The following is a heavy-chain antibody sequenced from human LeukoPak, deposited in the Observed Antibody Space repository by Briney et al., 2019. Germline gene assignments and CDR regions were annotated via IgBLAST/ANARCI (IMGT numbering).Heavy chain of an antibody. CDR2: INHSGST. Sequence: SETLSLTCAVYGGSFSGYYWSWIRQPPGKGLEWIGEINHSGSTNYNPSLKSRVTISVDTSKNQFSLKLSSVTAADTAVYYCARTYSHDILTGYVDHWGQGTLVTVSS. CDR1: GGSFSGYY. J-gene: IGHJ4*02. V-gene: IGHV4-34*01. CDR3: ARTYSHDILTGYVDH. D-gene: IGHD3-9*01.